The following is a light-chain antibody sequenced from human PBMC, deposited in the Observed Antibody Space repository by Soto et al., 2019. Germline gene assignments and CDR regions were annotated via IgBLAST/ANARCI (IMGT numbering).Light chain of an antibody. CDR3: QKYRSAPSLT. Sequence: DIEMTQSPSSLSASVGDRVTITCRASQGISNFLAWYQHKPGKVPKLLIYAASTLQSGVPSRFSGSGSGTEFTLPISSLQPEDVETYYCQKYRSAPSLTFGGGTKVEIK. V-gene: IGKV1-27*01. J-gene: IGKJ4*01. CDR1: QGISNF. CDR2: AAS.